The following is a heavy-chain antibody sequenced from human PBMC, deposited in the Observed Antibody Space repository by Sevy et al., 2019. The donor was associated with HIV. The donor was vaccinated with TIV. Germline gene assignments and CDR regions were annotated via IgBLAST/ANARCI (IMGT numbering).Heavy chain of an antibody. V-gene: IGHV3-30*02. D-gene: IGHD2-8*02. Sequence: GGSLRLSCAASGFTFSNHAMHWVRQAPGKGLEWVAFIRYDGTNEYYADSVKGRFTISRDNSKNTLYLQMNSLRPEGTAVYYCARDRKVLLVVYAIPFDVFDIWGQGTMVTVSS. CDR1: GFTFSNHA. J-gene: IGHJ3*02. CDR2: IRYDGTNE. CDR3: ARDRKVLLVVYAIPFDVFDI.